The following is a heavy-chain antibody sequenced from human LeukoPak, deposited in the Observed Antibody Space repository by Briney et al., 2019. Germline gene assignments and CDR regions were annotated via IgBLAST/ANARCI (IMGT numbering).Heavy chain of an antibody. CDR2: IYYSGST. J-gene: IGHJ4*02. Sequence: SETLSLTCTVSGGSISSGGYYWSWIRQHPGKGLEWIGYIYYSGSTNYNPSLKSRVTMSVDTSKNQFSLKLSSVTAADTAVYYCARGPYSGSYYHFDYWGQGTLVTVSS. CDR1: GGSISSGGYY. D-gene: IGHD1-26*01. CDR3: ARGPYSGSYYHFDY. V-gene: IGHV4-61*08.